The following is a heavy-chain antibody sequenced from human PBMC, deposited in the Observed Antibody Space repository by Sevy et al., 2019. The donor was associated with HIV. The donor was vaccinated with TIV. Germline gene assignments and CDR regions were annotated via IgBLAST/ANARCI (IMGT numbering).Heavy chain of an antibody. Sequence: GGSLRLSCAASGFTFSNAWMSWVRQAPGKGLEWVGRIKSKTDGGTTDYAAPVKGRFTISRDDSKNTLYLQMNSLKTEDTAVYYCTTDQGSYYDSSGYYDAFDIWGQGTMVTVSS. J-gene: IGHJ3*02. D-gene: IGHD3-22*01. CDR2: IKSKTDGGTT. CDR3: TTDQGSYYDSSGYYDAFDI. CDR1: GFTFSNAW. V-gene: IGHV3-15*01.